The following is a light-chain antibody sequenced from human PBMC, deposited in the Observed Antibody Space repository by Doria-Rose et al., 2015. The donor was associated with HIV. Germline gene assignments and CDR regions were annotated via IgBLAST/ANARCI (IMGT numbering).Light chain of an antibody. J-gene: IGKJ1*01. Sequence: DIVLTQSPGTLSLSPGERATLSCRASPSFSSTYLAWYQQKPGQARSLLIYDGSTRATGIQDRFSASGSGTDFTLTINRLEPEDFALYYCHQYGTSWTFGQGTKVEI. V-gene: IGKV3-20*01. CDR1: PSFSSTY. CDR3: HQYGTSWT. CDR2: DGS.